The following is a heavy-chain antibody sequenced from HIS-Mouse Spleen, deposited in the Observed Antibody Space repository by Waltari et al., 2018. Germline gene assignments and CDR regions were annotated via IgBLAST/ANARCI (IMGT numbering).Heavy chain of an antibody. V-gene: IGHV3-30*04. CDR2: ISYDGSNK. CDR1: GFTFSSYA. CDR3: ARFSDWYFDL. Sequence: QVQLVESGGGVVQPGRSLRLSCAASGFTFSSYAMLWGRQAPGQGLGGVAVISYDGSNKYYADSVKGRFTISRDNSKNTLYLQMNSLRAEDTAVYYCARFSDWYFDLWGRGTLVTVSS. J-gene: IGHJ2*01.